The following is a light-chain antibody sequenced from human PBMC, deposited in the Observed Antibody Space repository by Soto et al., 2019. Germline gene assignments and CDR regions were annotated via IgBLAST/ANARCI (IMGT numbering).Light chain of an antibody. J-gene: IGLJ1*01. Sequence: QSALTQPPSASGCPGQSVTICCTGASGDVGGYNYVSWYQQHPGKAPKLMIYEVSKRPSGVPDRFSGSKSGYTASLTVSGLQAEDEADDYCSSYAGSNNFVFGTGTKVTVL. CDR3: SSYAGSNNFV. V-gene: IGLV2-8*01. CDR1: SGDVGGYNY. CDR2: EVS.